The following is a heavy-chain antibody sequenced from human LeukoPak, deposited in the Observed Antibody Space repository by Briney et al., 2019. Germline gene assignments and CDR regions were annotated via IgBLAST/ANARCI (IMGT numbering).Heavy chain of an antibody. D-gene: IGHD5-18*01. V-gene: IGHV1-69*04. J-gene: IGHJ4*02. CDR3: AREAGRGYSYGYVDY. CDR2: IIPILGIA. Sequence: GASVKVSCKASGGTFSSYAISWVRQAPGQGLEWMGRIIPILGIANYAQKFQGRVTITADKSTSTAYMELSSLRSEDTAVYYCAREAGRGYSYGYVDYWGQGTLVTVSS. CDR1: GGTFSSYA.